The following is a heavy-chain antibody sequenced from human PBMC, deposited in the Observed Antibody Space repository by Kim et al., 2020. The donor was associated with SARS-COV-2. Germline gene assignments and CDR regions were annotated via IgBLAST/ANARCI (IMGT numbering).Heavy chain of an antibody. CDR3: ARDRSGYDY. CDR2: SEK. Sequence: SEKNSVESVQGRFTHSRDNAKSSLFLQMNSLRAEDTAVYFCARDRSGYDYWGQGTLVTVSS. D-gene: IGHD5-12*01. V-gene: IGHV3-7*03. J-gene: IGHJ4*02.